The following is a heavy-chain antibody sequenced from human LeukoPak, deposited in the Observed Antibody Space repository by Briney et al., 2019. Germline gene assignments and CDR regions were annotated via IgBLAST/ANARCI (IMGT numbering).Heavy chain of an antibody. CDR3: AAKQWLAPPPDS. J-gene: IGHJ4*02. CDR1: GFTFSKYW. V-gene: IGHV3-74*01. Sequence: GGSLRLSCAACGFTFSKYWMLWVRQAPGKGLESVSRINTDGTVTTYADSVKGRFTVSRDNADNTMFLQMNSVRDEDTAVYYCAAKQWLAPPPDSWGQGTPVTVSS. D-gene: IGHD6-19*01. CDR2: INTDGTVT.